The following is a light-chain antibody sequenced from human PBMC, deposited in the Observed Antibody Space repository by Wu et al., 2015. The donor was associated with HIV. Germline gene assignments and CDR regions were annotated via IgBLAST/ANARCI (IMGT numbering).Light chain of an antibody. Sequence: EIVMTQFPATLSVSPGERVTLSCRASQSVSDKLARYQQKPGQAPRVLMYGVSTRASDIPARFSGSGSGTEFTLTISSLQSEDFAVYYCQQYNDWPLTFGGGTRVEIK. V-gene: IGKV3-15*01. CDR3: QQYNDWPLT. CDR1: QSVSDK. J-gene: IGKJ4*01. CDR2: GVS.